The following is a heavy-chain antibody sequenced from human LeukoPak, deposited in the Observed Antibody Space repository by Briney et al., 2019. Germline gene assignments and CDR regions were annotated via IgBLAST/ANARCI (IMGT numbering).Heavy chain of an antibody. D-gene: IGHD6-13*01. CDR1: GGSISSSY. CDR3: ARGPYSSRYDY. Sequence: SETLSLTCTVSGGSISSSYWSWIRQPPGKGLEWIGYIYYSGSANYNPSLKSRVTMSVDTSKNQFSLNQSSVTAADTAVYYCARGPYSSRYDYWGQGTVVTVSS. CDR2: IYYSGSA. V-gene: IGHV4-59*01. J-gene: IGHJ4*02.